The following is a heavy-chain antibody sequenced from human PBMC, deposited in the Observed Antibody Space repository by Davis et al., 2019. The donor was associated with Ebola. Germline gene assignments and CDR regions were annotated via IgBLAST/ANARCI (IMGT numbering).Heavy chain of an antibody. CDR1: GFTFSSYG. J-gene: IGHJ4*02. D-gene: IGHD2-15*01. Sequence: GGSLRLSCAASGFTFSSYGMHWVRQAPGKGLEWVAVIWYDGNNKYYADSVKGRFTISRDNSKNTLYLQMNSLRAEDTAVYYCARDPPPYCSGGSCHYFDYWGQGTLVTVSS. V-gene: IGHV3-33*01. CDR3: ARDPPPYCSGGSCHYFDY. CDR2: IWYDGNNK.